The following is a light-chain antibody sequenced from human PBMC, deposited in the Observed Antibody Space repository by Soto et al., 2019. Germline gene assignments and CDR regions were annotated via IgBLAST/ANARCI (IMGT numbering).Light chain of an antibody. Sequence: QSALTQPASVSGSPGQSITISCTGTSSDVGCYNYVSWYQQHPGKAPNLMIYEVSNRPSGVSNRFSGSKSGNTASLTISGLQAEDEADYYCSSYTSSSNWVFGGGTKLTVL. CDR3: SSYTSSSNWV. V-gene: IGLV2-14*01. CDR1: SSDVGCYNY. CDR2: EVS. J-gene: IGLJ3*02.